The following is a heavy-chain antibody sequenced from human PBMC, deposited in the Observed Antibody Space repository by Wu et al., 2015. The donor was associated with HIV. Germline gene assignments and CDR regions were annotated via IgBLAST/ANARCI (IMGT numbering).Heavy chain of an antibody. V-gene: IGHV1-18*01. D-gene: IGHD3-22*01. CDR1: GYTFITHA. CDR3: ARVFEDSSGYYSWFDP. Sequence: QVQLVQSGAEVKKPKSSVKVSCKASGYTFITHAITWVRQAPGQRPEWMGWITTHNGYTKYAQKFQDRLSLTTDTSATTAYMELRSLRSDDTAVYYCARVFEDSSGYYSWFDPWGQGTLVTVSS. J-gene: IGHJ5*02. CDR2: ITTHNGYT.